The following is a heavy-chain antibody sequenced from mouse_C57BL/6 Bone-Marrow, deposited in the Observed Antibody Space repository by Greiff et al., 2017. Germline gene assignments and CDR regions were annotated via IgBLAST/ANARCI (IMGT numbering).Heavy chain of an antibody. CDR2: IHPNSGST. CDR1: GYTFTGYW. Sequence: QVQLQQPGAELVKPGASVKLSCKASGYTFTGYWMHWVKQRPGQGLEWIGMIHPNSGSTNYNEKFKSKATLTVDKSSSTAYMQLSSLTSEDSAVYYCARSRSYDGRFAYWGQGTLVTVSA. CDR3: ARSRSYDGRFAY. V-gene: IGHV1-64*01. J-gene: IGHJ3*01. D-gene: IGHD2-3*01.